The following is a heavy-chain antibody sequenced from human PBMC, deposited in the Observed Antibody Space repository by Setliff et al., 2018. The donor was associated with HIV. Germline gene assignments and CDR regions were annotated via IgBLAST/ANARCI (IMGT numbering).Heavy chain of an antibody. CDR1: GDSVSSNSAA. Sequence: SQTLSLTCAISGDSVSSNSAAWNWIRQSPSRGLEWLGRTYYRSKWYNDYAVSVKGRITINPDTSKNQFSLRLTSVTAADTAVYYCARRIDDSGSFPDKNWFDTWGQGSLVTVSS. V-gene: IGHV6-1*01. J-gene: IGHJ5*02. CDR3: ARRIDDSGSFPDKNWFDT. CDR2: TYYRSKWYN. D-gene: IGHD3-10*01.